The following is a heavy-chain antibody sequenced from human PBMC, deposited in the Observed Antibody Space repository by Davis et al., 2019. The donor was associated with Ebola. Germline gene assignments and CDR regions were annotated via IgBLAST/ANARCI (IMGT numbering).Heavy chain of an antibody. Sequence: PGGSLRLSCAASGFTFNTYSMIWVRQAPGKGLEWVSAISSGSDYIFYTDSVKGRFTISRDNAKNSLYLQMNSLRAEDTAVYYCAREGIVPAAIYYYMDVWGKGTTVTVSS. J-gene: IGHJ6*03. CDR2: ISSGSDYI. D-gene: IGHD2-2*01. CDR3: AREGIVPAAIYYYMDV. CDR1: GFTFNTYS. V-gene: IGHV3-21*01.